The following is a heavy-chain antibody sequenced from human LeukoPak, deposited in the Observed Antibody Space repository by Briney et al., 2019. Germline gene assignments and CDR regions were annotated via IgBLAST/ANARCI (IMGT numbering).Heavy chain of an antibody. D-gene: IGHD3-10*01. J-gene: IGHJ4*02. V-gene: IGHV1-18*01. CDR1: GYTFTSYG. CDR3: ARRGYTMVRGVMGQVRFDY. Sequence: ASVKVSCKASGYTFTSYGISWVRQAPGQGLEWMGWISAYNGNTNYAQKLQGRVTMTTDTSTGTAYMELRSLRSDDTAVYYCARRGYTMVRGVMGQVRFDYWGQGTLVTVSS. CDR2: ISAYNGNT.